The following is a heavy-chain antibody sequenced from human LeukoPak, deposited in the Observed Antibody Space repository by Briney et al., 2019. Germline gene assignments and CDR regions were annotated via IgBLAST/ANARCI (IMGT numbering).Heavy chain of an antibody. CDR2: ISGGGGTT. CDR1: GFTFSDSA. CDR3: AKALGSSWLFDY. J-gene: IGHJ4*02. Sequence: PGGSLRLSCAASGFTFSDSAMSWVRQAPGKGLEWVSVISGGGGTTYYADSVKGRFTISRDNSKNTLSLQINSLRAEDTAVYFCAKALGSSWLFDYWGQGTLVTVSS. D-gene: IGHD6-13*01. V-gene: IGHV3-23*01.